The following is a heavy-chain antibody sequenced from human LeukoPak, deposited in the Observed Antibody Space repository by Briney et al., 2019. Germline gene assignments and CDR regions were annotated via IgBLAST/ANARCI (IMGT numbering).Heavy chain of an antibody. D-gene: IGHD5-18*01. CDR1: GFTFINYD. V-gene: IGHV3-13*05. Sequence: GGSLSLSCAVSGFTFINYDMHWVRQPRGKGLEWVSVIGISGDPHNSGSVKGRFTISSGSAESSLSLQMNSLRAEDTAVYYCARGGIQVSGIDEFDYWGQGTLVTVSS. J-gene: IGHJ4*02. CDR3: ARGGIQVSGIDEFDY. CDR2: IGISGDP.